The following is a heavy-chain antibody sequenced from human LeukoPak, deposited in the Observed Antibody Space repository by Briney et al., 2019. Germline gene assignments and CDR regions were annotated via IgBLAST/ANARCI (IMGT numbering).Heavy chain of an antibody. D-gene: IGHD6-13*01. J-gene: IGHJ4*02. CDR1: GGSISSYY. CDR2: ILYSGTT. V-gene: IGHV4-59*08. CDR3: ARRVGIAGMFDY. Sequence: SETLSLTCTVSGGSISSYYWGWIRQPPGKGLEWIGYILYSGTTYYNPSLKSRVTISVDTSKNQFSLKFSSVTAADTAVYYCARRVGIAGMFDYWGQGTLVTVSS.